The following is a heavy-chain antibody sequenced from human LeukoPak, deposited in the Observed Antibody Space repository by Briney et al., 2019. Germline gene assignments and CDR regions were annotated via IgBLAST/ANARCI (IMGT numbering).Heavy chain of an antibody. CDR2: INPNSGGT. D-gene: IGHD4-23*01. CDR3: ATYGSDYGGNSVTYSFDY. CDR1: GYTFTGYY. Sequence: ASVKVSCKASGYTFTGYYMHWVRQAPGQGLEWMGWINPNSGGTNYAQKFQGRVTMTRDTSISTAYMELSRLRSDDTAVYYCATYGSDYGGNSVTYSFDYWGQGTLVTVSS. V-gene: IGHV1-2*02. J-gene: IGHJ4*02.